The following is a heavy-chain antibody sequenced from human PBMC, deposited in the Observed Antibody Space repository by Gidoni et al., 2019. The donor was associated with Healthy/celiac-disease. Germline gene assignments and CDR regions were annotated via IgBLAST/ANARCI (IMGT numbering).Heavy chain of an antibody. CDR3: AKDQVAVAGTQTLIDY. CDR1: GFTFRSHG. D-gene: IGHD6-19*01. J-gene: IGHJ4*02. CDR2: ISYDGSNK. Sequence: QVQLVESGGGVVQPGRSLRLSCAASGFTFRSHGMHWVRQAPGKGLEWVAVISYDGSNKYYADSVKGRFTISRDNSKNTLYLQMNSLRAEDTAVYYCAKDQVAVAGTQTLIDYWGQGTLVTVSS. V-gene: IGHV3-30*18.